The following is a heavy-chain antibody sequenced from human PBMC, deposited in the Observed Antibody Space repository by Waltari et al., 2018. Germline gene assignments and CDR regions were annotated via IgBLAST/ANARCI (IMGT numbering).Heavy chain of an antibody. D-gene: IGHD3-3*01. V-gene: IGHV1-18*01. J-gene: IGHJ5*02. CDR2: ISAYNGNT. CDR3: ARAWRFLEWYNWFDP. CDR1: GGTFSSYA. Sequence: QVQLVQSGAEVQKPGSSVKVSCKASGGTFSSYAISWVRQAPGQGLEWMGWISAYNGNTNYAQKLQGRVTMTTDTSTSTAYMELRSLRSDDTAVYYCARAWRFLEWYNWFDPWGQGTLVTVSS.